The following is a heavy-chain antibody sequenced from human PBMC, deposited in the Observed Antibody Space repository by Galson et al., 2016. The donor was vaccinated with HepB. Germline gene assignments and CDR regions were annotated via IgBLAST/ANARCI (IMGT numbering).Heavy chain of an antibody. D-gene: IGHD3-10*01. CDR1: GYTFTNYG. CDR3: ARDSRRDYFSGSSAFDY. Sequence: SVKVSCKASGYTFTNYGISWVRQAPGQGLEWMGWISVYKGDRNTNYAQKFKGRVTMTIDTSTSTAYMELRSLRSDDTAVYYWARDSRRDYFSGSSAFDYWGQGTLATVSS. J-gene: IGHJ4*02. V-gene: IGHV1-18*04. CDR2: ISVYKGDRNT.